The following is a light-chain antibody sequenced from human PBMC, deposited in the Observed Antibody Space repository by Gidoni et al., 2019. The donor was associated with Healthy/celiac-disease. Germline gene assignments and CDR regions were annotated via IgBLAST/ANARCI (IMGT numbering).Light chain of an antibody. CDR1: QDISNY. CDR3: QQYDNRPPYT. V-gene: IGKV1-33*01. CDR2: EAS. J-gene: IGKJ2*01. Sequence: DIHMTQSPSSLSASVGDRVTITCQASQDISNYLNWYQQKPGKAPKLLLYEASNLEKGVPSRFSGSGSGTDFTFTISSLQPEDIVTYYCQQYDNRPPYTFGQGTKLEIK.